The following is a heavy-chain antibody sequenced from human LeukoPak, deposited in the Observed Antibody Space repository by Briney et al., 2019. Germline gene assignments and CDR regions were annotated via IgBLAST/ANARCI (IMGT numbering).Heavy chain of an antibody. Sequence: SETLSLTCTVSGGSISSYYWSWIRQPPGKGLEWIGYIYYSGSTNYNPSLKSRVTISVDTSKNQFSLKLSSVTAADTAVYYCARYLRFLEWLPAFDAFGIWGQGTMVTVSS. CDR1: GGSISSYY. J-gene: IGHJ3*02. D-gene: IGHD3-3*01. CDR3: ARYLRFLEWLPAFDAFGI. CDR2: IYYSGST. V-gene: IGHV4-59*01.